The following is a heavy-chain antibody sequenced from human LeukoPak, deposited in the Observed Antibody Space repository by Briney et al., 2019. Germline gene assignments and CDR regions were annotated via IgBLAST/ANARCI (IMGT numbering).Heavy chain of an antibody. CDR3: ASSRDCYKYYFDY. V-gene: IGHV1-69*04. Sequence: GASVKVSCKASGGTFSSYAISWVRQAPGQGLEWMGRIIPILGIANYAQKFQGRVTITADKSTSTAYMELSSLRSEDTAVYYCASSRDCYKYYFDYWGQGTLVTVSS. CDR1: GGTFSSYA. J-gene: IGHJ4*02. CDR2: IIPILGIA. D-gene: IGHD5-24*01.